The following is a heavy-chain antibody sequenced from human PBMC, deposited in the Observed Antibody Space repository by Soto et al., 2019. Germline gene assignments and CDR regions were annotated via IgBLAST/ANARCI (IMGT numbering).Heavy chain of an antibody. Sequence: QVQLVQSGAEVKKPGASVKVSCKVSGYTLTELSMHWVRQAPGNGLEWMGGFDPEDGETIYAQKFQGRVTMTEATSTDTAYMELSSLRSEDTAVYYCATRGPLVVPAAISLYYYGMDVWGQGTTVTVSS. J-gene: IGHJ6*02. CDR1: GYTLTELS. D-gene: IGHD2-2*01. CDR2: FDPEDGET. V-gene: IGHV1-24*01. CDR3: ATRGPLVVPAAISLYYYGMDV.